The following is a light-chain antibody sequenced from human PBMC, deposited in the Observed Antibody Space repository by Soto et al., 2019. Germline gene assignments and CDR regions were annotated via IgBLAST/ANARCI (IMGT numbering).Light chain of an antibody. CDR1: SPNIGAGYD. CDR2: GNS. CDR3: QPYESSHVV. J-gene: IGLJ2*01. Sequence: QSVLTQPPSVSGAPGQRVTISCTGSSPNIGAGYDVHWYQQLPGTAPKLLIYGNSNRPSGVPARFSGSKSGTSASLAITGLQAEYESDYSCQPYESSHVVLGGGTKHTVL. V-gene: IGLV1-40*01.